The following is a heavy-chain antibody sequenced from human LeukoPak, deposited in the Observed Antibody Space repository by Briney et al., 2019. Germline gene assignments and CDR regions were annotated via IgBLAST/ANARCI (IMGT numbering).Heavy chain of an antibody. D-gene: IGHD3-22*01. Sequence: GGSLRLSCAASGFTFDDYTMHWVRQAPGKGLEWVSLISWDGGSTYYADSVKGRFTISRDNSKNSLYLQMNSLRTEDTAVYYCTTDKGYYDSSGYYDYWGQGTLVTVSS. CDR2: ISWDGGST. V-gene: IGHV3-43*01. CDR3: TTDKGYYDSSGYYDY. CDR1: GFTFDDYT. J-gene: IGHJ4*02.